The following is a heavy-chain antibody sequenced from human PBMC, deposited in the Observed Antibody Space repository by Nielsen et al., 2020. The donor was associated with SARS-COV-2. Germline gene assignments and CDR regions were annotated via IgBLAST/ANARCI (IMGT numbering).Heavy chain of an antibody. CDR1: GYTFTSYG. CDR3: ARNPWAYYYDSRSLGLPEYFQH. V-gene: IGHV1-18*01. Sequence: ASVKVSCKASGYTFTSYGISWVRQAPGQGLEWMGWISAYNGNTNYAQKLQGRVTMTTDTSTSTAYMELRSLRSDDTAVYYCARNPWAYYYDSRSLGLPEYFQHWGQGTLVTVSS. D-gene: IGHD3-22*01. CDR2: ISAYNGNT. J-gene: IGHJ1*01.